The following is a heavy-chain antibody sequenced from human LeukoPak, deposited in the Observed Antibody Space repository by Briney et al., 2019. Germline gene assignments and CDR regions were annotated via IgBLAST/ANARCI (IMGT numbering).Heavy chain of an antibody. CDR1: GGSFSGYY. J-gene: IGHJ4*02. D-gene: IGHD5-18*01. CDR2: INHSGST. V-gene: IGHV4-34*01. CDR3: ARNPTGYSYGLYDY. Sequence: SETLSLTCAVYGGSFSGYYWSWIRQPPGKGLEWIGEINHSGSTNYNPSLKSRVTISVDTSKNQFSLKLSSVTAADTAVYYCARNPTGYSYGLYDYWGQGTLVTVSS.